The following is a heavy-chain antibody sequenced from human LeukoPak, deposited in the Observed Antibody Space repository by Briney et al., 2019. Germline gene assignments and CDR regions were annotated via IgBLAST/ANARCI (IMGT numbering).Heavy chain of an antibody. Sequence: GGSLRLSCAASGFTFRSYAMSWVRQAPGKGLEWVSALSGGGGNTYYADSVKGRFTISRDNSKNTLYLQMNSLRAEDTAVYYCAKDPSYYDSSGYYLNWFDPWGQGTLVTVSS. CDR3: AKDPSYYDSSGYYLNWFDP. V-gene: IGHV3-23*01. D-gene: IGHD3-22*01. CDR1: GFTFRSYA. CDR2: LSGGGGNT. J-gene: IGHJ5*02.